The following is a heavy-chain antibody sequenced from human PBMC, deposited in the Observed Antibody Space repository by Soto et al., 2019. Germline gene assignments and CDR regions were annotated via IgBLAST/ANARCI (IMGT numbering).Heavy chain of an antibody. J-gene: IGHJ5*02. CDR1: GGSFSGYY. D-gene: IGHD2-2*01. V-gene: IGHV4-34*01. CDR3: ARARIVVVPAAKRNWFDP. CDR2: INHSGST. Sequence: QVQLQQWGAGLLKPSETLSLTCAVYGGSFSGYYWSWIRQPPGKGLEWIGEINHSGSTNYNPSLKSRVTISVDTSKNQFSLKLSSVTAADTAVYYCARARIVVVPAAKRNWFDPWGQGTLVTVSS.